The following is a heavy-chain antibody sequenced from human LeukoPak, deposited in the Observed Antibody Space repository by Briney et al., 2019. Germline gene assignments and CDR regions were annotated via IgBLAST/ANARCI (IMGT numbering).Heavy chain of an antibody. V-gene: IGHV1-3*01. Sequence: ASVKVSCKASGYTFTSYAIHWVRQAPGQRLEWMGWISAGSGNTKYSQNFQGRVTFISNTSATTAFMELSSLRSEDAAVYYCARGPVGYFDYWGQGTLVTVSS. J-gene: IGHJ4*02. D-gene: IGHD1-14*01. CDR3: ARGPVGYFDY. CDR1: GYTFTSYA. CDR2: ISAGSGNT.